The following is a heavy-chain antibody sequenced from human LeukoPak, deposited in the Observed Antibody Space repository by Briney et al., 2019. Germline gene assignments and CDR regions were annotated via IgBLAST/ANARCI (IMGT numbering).Heavy chain of an antibody. CDR3: ARAEYKAQWLVLFDY. CDR1: GGTFSSYA. CDR2: IIPIFGTA. V-gene: IGHV1-69*13. D-gene: IGHD3-22*01. J-gene: IGHJ4*02. Sequence: SVTVSCTASGGTFSSYAISWVRQAPGQGLEWMGGIIPIFGTANYAQKFQGRVTITADESTSTAYMELSSLRSEDTAVYYCARAEYKAQWLVLFDYWGQGTLVTVSS.